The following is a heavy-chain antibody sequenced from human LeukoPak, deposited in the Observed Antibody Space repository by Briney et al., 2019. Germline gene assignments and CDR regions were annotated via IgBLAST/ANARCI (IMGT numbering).Heavy chain of an antibody. CDR3: ARVSGSYGIDY. Sequence: GGSLRLSCAASGFTFSSYWMHWVRQAPGKGLVWVSRINSDGSSTSYADSVKGRFTISRDNAKNTLYLRMNSLRAEDTAVYYCARVSGSYGIDYWGQGTLVTVSS. D-gene: IGHD1-26*01. CDR1: GFTFSSYW. CDR2: INSDGSST. V-gene: IGHV3-74*01. J-gene: IGHJ4*02.